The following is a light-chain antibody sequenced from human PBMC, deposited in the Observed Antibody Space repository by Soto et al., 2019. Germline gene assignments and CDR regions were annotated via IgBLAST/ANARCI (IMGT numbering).Light chain of an antibody. CDR3: QPYNSYGT. CDR1: QDISNY. V-gene: IGKV1-5*01. CDR2: HDS. J-gene: IGKJ1*01. Sequence: DITMTQSPSSLSASLVYRLSSTFQSSQDISNYLNWYQQKPGKAPKLLIYHDSSLETGVPSRFSGSGSGTEFTLTIRSLQPDDFATYYCQPYNSYGTFGQGTKV.